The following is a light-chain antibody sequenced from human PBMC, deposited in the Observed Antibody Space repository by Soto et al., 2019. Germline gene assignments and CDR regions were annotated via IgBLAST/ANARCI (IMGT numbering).Light chain of an antibody. CDR3: ETWDSNTRV. V-gene: IGLV4-60*02. J-gene: IGLJ2*01. CDR2: LEGSGSY. Sequence: QSVLTQSSSASASLGSSVKLTCTLSSGHSSYIIAWHHQQPGKAPRYLMKLEGSGSYNKGSGVPDRFSGSSSGADRYLTISNLQFEDEANYYCETWDSNTRVFGGGTMVTVL. CDR1: SGHSSYI.